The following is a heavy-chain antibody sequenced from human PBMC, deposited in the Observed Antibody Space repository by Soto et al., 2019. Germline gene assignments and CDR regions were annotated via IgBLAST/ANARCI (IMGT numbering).Heavy chain of an antibody. CDR3: ATLARGGPVTLPLDA. CDR1: GFTFSSYT. J-gene: IGHJ5*02. V-gene: IGHV3-21*01. D-gene: IGHD3-10*01. Sequence: DVQLVESGGGQVKPGGSLRLSCAASGFTFSSYTTNWVRLGPGKGLEWVSSISTRSSLIYYADSVKGRFTISRDNAKNSAYLQMDSLRAEDTAVYYCATLARGGPVTLPLDAWGQGTLVTVSS. CDR2: ISTRSSLI.